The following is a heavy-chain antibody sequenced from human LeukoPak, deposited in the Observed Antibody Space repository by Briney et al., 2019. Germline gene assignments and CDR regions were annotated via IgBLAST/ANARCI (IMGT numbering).Heavy chain of an antibody. CDR2: ISFSSDHK. D-gene: IGHD3-10*01. Sequence: GGSLRLSCEASGFSFSRNAMDWVRQAPGKGLEWVSGISFSSDHKYYADSVKGRFTISRDDAKNSLFLEINSLRAQDTAVYYCAKVGTGTHQYGSGDFDFWGQGTLVTVSS. V-gene: IGHV3-21*01. J-gene: IGHJ4*02. CDR1: GFSFSRNA. CDR3: AKVGTGTHQYGSGDFDF.